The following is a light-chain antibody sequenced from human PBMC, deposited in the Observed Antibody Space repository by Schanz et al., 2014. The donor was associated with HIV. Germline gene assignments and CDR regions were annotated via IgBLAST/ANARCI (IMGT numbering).Light chain of an antibody. V-gene: IGLV1-44*01. Sequence: QSVLTQPPSASGTPGQGVTISCSGSNSNIGSYYVNWYQQLPGTAPKVLIYSTDQRPSGVTDRFSGSRSGTSASLAISGLQSEDEADYYCAAWDDSLNGPMFGGGTKLTVL. CDR1: NSNIGSYY. J-gene: IGLJ3*02. CDR2: STD. CDR3: AAWDDSLNGPM.